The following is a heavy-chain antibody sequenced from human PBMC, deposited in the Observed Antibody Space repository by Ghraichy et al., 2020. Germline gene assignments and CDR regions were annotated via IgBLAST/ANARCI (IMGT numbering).Heavy chain of an antibody. V-gene: IGHV1-18*04. CDR1: GYTFTSYG. J-gene: IGHJ4*02. Sequence: ASVKVSCKASGYTFTSYGVSWVRQAPGQGLEWMGWISAYNGNTNYAQKLQGRVTMTTDTSTSTAYMELRSLRSDDTAVYYCARQKYEEAFECLDYWGQGTLVTVSS. CDR2: ISAYNGNT. D-gene: IGHD2-2*01. CDR3: ARQKYEEAFECLDY.